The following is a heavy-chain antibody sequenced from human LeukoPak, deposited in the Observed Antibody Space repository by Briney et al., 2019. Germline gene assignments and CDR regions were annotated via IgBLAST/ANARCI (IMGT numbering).Heavy chain of an antibody. CDR2: INHSGST. J-gene: IGHJ4*02. Sequence: SETLSLTCAVYGGSFSGYYWSWIRQPPGKGLEWIGEINHSGSTNYNPSLKSRVTISVDTSKNQFSLKLSSVTAADTAVYYCARGAKFYYDSSGYYYYFDYWGQGTLATVSS. CDR1: GGSFSGYY. V-gene: IGHV4-34*01. CDR3: ARGAKFYYDSSGYYYYFDY. D-gene: IGHD3-22*01.